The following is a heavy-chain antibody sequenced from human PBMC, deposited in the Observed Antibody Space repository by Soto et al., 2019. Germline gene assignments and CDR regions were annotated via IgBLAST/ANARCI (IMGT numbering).Heavy chain of an antibody. CDR2: ISYDGSNK. CDR3: ARPLAYCGGDCYSAFDY. D-gene: IGHD2-21*02. CDR1: GFTFSSYA. Sequence: QVQLVESGGGVVQPGRSLRLSCAASGFTFSSYAMHWVRQAPGKGLEWVAVISYDGSNKYYADSVKGRFTISRDNSKNTLYLQMNSLRAEDTAVYYCARPLAYCGGDCYSAFDYWGQGTLVTVSS. V-gene: IGHV3-30-3*01. J-gene: IGHJ4*02.